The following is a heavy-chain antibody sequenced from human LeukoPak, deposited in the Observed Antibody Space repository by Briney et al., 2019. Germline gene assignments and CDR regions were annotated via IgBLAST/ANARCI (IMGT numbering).Heavy chain of an antibody. J-gene: IGHJ4*02. Sequence: GGSLRLSCAASGFTVSSNCMSWVRQAPGKGLEWVSVIYSGGSTYYADSVKGRFTISRDNSKDTLYLQMNSLRAEDTAVYYCARAAVAPTWGFASWGQGPLVTVSS. D-gene: IGHD6-19*01. V-gene: IGHV3-53*01. CDR3: ARAAVAPTWGFAS. CDR1: GFTVSSNC. CDR2: IYSGGST.